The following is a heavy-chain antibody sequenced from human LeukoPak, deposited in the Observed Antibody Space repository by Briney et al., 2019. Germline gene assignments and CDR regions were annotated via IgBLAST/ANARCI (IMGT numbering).Heavy chain of an antibody. CDR2: IYYSGST. CDR3: ARPNGGGYSGGWYYFDY. CDR1: GGSISSSSYY. J-gene: IGHJ4*02. Sequence: SETLSLTCTVSGGSISSSSYYWGWIRRPPGKGLDWIGSIYYSGSTYHNPSLKSRVTISVDTSKNQFSLKLSSVTAADTAVYYCARPNGGGYSGGWYYFDYWGQGTLVTVSS. D-gene: IGHD6-19*01. V-gene: IGHV4-39*01.